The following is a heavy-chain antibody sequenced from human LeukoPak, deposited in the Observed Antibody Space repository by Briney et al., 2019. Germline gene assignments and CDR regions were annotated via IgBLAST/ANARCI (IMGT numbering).Heavy chain of an antibody. Sequence: PGGSLRLSCAASGFTFSNFAMNWVRQAPGKGLECVAIISTDNINKYYADSVKGRFTASRDNSNNTLYLQMHSLRTEETAVYYCTRAFRAGSSGYYFHPFHYCGQGSLVTVSS. CDR2: ISTDNINK. D-gene: IGHD3-22*01. CDR3: TRAFRAGSSGYYFHPFHY. J-gene: IGHJ4*02. CDR1: GFTFSNFA. V-gene: IGHV3-30-3*01.